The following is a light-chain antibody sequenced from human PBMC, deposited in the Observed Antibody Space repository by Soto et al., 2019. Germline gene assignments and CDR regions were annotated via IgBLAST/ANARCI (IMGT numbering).Light chain of an antibody. CDR2: AAS. CDR1: QDISNY. Sequence: IQFTQSPSSLSASVGDRVTITCRASQDISNYLAWYQQKPGKAPKLLIYAASTLQSGVPSRFSGSGSGTDFTLTISSLQPDDFATYYCQRLSHAFGGGTKVDIK. V-gene: IGKV1-9*01. CDR3: QRLSHA. J-gene: IGKJ4*01.